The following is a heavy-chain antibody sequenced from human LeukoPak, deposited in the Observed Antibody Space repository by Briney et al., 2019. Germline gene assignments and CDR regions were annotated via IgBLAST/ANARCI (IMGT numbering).Heavy chain of an antibody. J-gene: IGHJ4*02. CDR1: GYSISSGYY. CDR2: IYHSGST. Sequence: SETLSLTCTVSGYSISSGYYWGWIRQPPGKGLEWIGSIYHSGSTYYNPSLKSRVTISVDTSKNQFSLKLSSVTAADTAVYYCARPQTYYYGSGSFFFRYWGQGTLVTVSS. D-gene: IGHD3-10*01. V-gene: IGHV4-38-2*02. CDR3: ARPQTYYYGSGSFFFRY.